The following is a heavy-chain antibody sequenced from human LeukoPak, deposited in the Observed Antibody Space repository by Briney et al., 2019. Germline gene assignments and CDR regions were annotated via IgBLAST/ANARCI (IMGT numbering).Heavy chain of an antibody. D-gene: IGHD3-22*01. V-gene: IGHV3-30-3*01. CDR3: ARDNRGDDSSGYYFFY. Sequence: PGGSLRLSWAASGFTFSSYAMHWVRQAPGKGLEWVAVISYDGSNKYYADSVKGRFTISRDNSKNTLYLQMNSLRAEDTAVYYCARDNRGDDSSGYYFFYWGQGTLVTVSS. J-gene: IGHJ4*02. CDR2: ISYDGSNK. CDR1: GFTFSSYA.